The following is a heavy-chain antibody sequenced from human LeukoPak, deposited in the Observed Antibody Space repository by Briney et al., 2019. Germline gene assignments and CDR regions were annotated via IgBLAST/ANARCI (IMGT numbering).Heavy chain of an antibody. D-gene: IGHD3-10*02. CDR1: GFTFISYG. V-gene: IGHV3-30*02. CDR3: AELGITMIGGV. J-gene: IGHJ6*04. CDR2: IRYDGNYK. Sequence: WWSLTLSFAASGFTFISYGMHWLRQAPAKGLQGVAFIRYDGNYKYYADSVKGRFTISRDNYKNTLYLQMNSLRAEDTAVYYCAELGITMIGGVWGKGTTVTITS.